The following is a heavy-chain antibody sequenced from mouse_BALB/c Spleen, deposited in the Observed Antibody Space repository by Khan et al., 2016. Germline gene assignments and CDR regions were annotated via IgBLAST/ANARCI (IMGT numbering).Heavy chain of an antibody. V-gene: IGHV6-6*01. CDR1: GFTFSDAW. Sequence: EVKLEVSGGGLVQPGGSMKLSCAASGFTFSDAWMDWVSQSPEQGLEWVAEIRSKANNHATYYAEYVKGRITISRDASENSVHLQMISLRTEDTGIYYCRSVYFDYWGQGTTLTVSS. CDR2: IRSKANNHAT. J-gene: IGHJ2*01. CDR3: RSVYFDY.